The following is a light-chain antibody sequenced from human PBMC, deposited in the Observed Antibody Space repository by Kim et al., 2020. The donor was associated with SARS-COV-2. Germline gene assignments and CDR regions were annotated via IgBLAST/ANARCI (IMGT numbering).Light chain of an antibody. J-gene: IGKJ4*01. V-gene: IGKV1-12*01. Sequence: ASIGEGVTSAGRASQGRSSWLGCYKQEPGKAPKLLIYAACSLQSGVPSRLSGSGSGTDFALNISSLQPEDFATYYCKQAKSFPRTFGGGTKADI. CDR2: AAC. CDR3: KQAKSFPRT. CDR1: QGRSSW.